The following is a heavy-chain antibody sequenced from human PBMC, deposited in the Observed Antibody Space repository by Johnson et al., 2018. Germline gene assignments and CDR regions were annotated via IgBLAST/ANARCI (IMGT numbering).Heavy chain of an antibody. CDR1: GFMFRSYG. D-gene: IGHD2-15*01. CDR3: AGPPGGWWSY. CDR2: MSDSGDTK. V-gene: IGHV3-30*03. Sequence: VQLLEAGGGVVQPGRSLRLSCAASGFMFRSYGMHWVRQAPGKGLQWVAVMSDSGDTKIYADSVKGRFTISRDKSKNILQMKSLRAEDTAVYYCAGPPGGWWSYWGQGTLVTVSS. J-gene: IGHJ4*02.